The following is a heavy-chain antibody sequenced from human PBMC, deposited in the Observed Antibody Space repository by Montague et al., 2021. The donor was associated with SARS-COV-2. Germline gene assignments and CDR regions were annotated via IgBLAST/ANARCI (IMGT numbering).Heavy chain of an antibody. CDR1: GGSISTYY. Sequence: SETLSLTCTVSGGSISTYYWSWIRQPPGKGLEWIGYVYYSGSTNYNPSLKSRVTISVDMSKSQFSLKLSSVTAADTAVYYCARDNEHYYSPNYYYRMDVWGQGTTVTVSS. V-gene: IGHV4-59*01. J-gene: IGHJ6*02. D-gene: IGHD3-22*01. CDR2: VYYSGST. CDR3: ARDNEHYYSPNYYYRMDV.